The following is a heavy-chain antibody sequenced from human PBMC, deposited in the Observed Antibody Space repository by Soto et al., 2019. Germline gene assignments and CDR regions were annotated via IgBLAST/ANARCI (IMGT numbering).Heavy chain of an antibody. V-gene: IGHV3-23*01. J-gene: IGHJ4*02. CDR3: AKDGLGAYSYGSYYFDY. CDR2: INTSGGSI. D-gene: IGHD5-18*01. Sequence: PGGSLRLSCAASGFTFSSYAMSWVRQAPGKGLEWVSTINTSGGSIYYADSVRGRFTISRDNSKNTLYLQMNSLRAEDTAVYYCAKDGLGAYSYGSYYFDYWGQGTLVTVSS. CDR1: GFTFSSYA.